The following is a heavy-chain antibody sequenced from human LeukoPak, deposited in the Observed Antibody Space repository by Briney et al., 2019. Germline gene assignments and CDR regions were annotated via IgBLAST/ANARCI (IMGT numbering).Heavy chain of an antibody. Sequence: PSETLSLTCTVSDYSISSGYGYYWGWIRQPPGKGLEWIGNIYHSGITYYNHFNSSLKSRVTISIDTSKNQFSLRLTSVNAADTAVYFCAALVSTRYYFDYWDQGTLVTVSS. D-gene: IGHD5/OR15-5a*01. V-gene: IGHV4-38-2*02. CDR1: DYSISSGYGYY. J-gene: IGHJ4*02. CDR3: AALVSTRYYFDY. CDR2: IYHSGIT.